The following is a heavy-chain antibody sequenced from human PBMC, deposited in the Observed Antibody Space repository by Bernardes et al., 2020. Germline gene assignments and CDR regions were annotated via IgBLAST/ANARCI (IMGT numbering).Heavy chain of an antibody. J-gene: IGHJ6*02. Sequence: GGSLRLSCAASGFTFSSYAMSWVRQAPGKGLEWVSAISGSGGSTYYSDSVKGRFTISRDNSKNTLYLQMNSLRAEDTAVYYCAKYPDSSGYYPRGYYYGMDVWGQGTTVTVSS. CDR1: GFTFSSYA. CDR2: ISGSGGST. D-gene: IGHD3-22*01. V-gene: IGHV3-23*01. CDR3: AKYPDSSGYYPRGYYYGMDV.